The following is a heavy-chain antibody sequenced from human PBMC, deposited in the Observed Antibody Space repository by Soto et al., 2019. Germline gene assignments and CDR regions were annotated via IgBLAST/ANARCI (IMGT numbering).Heavy chain of an antibody. Sequence: SETLSLTCTVSGGSISSYCWSWIRQPPGKGLEWIGYIYYSGSTNYNPSLKSRVTISVDTSKNQFSLKLSSVTAADTAVYYCARGRLQSIYYYYYMDVWGKGTTVTVSS. J-gene: IGHJ6*03. V-gene: IGHV4-59*01. CDR3: ARGRLQSIYYYYYMDV. D-gene: IGHD6-25*01. CDR2: IYYSGST. CDR1: GGSISSYC.